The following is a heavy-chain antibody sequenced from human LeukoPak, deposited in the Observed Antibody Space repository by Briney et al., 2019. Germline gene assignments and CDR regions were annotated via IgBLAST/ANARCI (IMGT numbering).Heavy chain of an antibody. V-gene: IGHV3-48*01. CDR1: GFTFSSYS. Sequence: GGSLRLSCAASGFTFSSYSMNWVRQAPGKGLEWVPYISSSSSTIHYADSVKGRFTISRDNAKNSLYLQMNSLRAEDTAVYYCALGYCSSTSCSGGGQGTLVTVSS. J-gene: IGHJ4*02. CDR2: ISSSSSTI. D-gene: IGHD2-2*01. CDR3: ALGYCSSTSCSG.